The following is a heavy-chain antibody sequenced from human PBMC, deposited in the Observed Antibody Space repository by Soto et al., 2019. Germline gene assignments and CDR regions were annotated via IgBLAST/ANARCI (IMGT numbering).Heavy chain of an antibody. CDR1: GGSFSGYY. J-gene: IGHJ5*02. V-gene: IGHV4-34*01. Sequence: PSETLSLTCAVYGGSFSGYYWSWIRQPPGKGLEWIGEINHSGSTNYNPSLKSRVTISVDTSKNQFSLKLSSVTAADTAVYYCARTFRLRGWFDPWGQGTLVTVSS. CDR3: ARTFRLRGWFDP. D-gene: IGHD4-17*01. CDR2: INHSGST.